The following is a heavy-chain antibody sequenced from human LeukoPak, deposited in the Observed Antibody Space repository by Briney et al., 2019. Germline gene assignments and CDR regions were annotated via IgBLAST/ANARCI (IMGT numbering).Heavy chain of an antibody. V-gene: IGHV3-23*01. CDR1: GIAFSSYA. Sequence: GGSLRLSCAASGIAFSSYAMSWVRQAPGKGLEWGSGISGAGTTTYYADSVKGRFTISRDNSETTLSLQMHSLRAEDTALYYCAKGSDYGDYIFNCWGQGTQVTVSS. J-gene: IGHJ4*02. CDR3: AKGSDYGDYIFNC. D-gene: IGHD4-17*01. CDR2: ISGAGTTT.